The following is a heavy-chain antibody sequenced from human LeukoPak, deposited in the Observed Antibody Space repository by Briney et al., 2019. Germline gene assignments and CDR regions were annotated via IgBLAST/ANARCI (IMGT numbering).Heavy chain of an antibody. J-gene: IGHJ4*02. CDR2: ISSSSSFI. CDR3: AKDLRTGLVVIGFDY. V-gene: IGHV3-21*01. D-gene: IGHD3-22*01. CDR1: GFTLSSYS. Sequence: PGGSLRLSCAASGFTLSSYSMTWVRQAPGKGLEWVSSISSSSSFIYYADSVKGRFTISRDNAKNSLFLQMNSLRAEDTAVYYCAKDLRTGLVVIGFDYWGQGTLVTVSS.